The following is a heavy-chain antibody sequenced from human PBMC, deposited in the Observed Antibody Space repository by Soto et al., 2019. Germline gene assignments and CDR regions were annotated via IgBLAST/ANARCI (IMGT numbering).Heavy chain of an antibody. Sequence: EVQLVESGGGLVKPGGSLRLSCAASGFTFSTYNMNWVRQAPGKWLEWVSSISSSSRFISYADSLKGRFTISRDNAQNSLYLQMTSLRAEDTAVYYCTRGEASVVVPGAVETIAVAGGDFFDYWGQGTLVTVSS. D-gene: IGHD6-13*01. V-gene: IGHV3-21*01. CDR1: GFTFSTYN. J-gene: IGHJ4*02. CDR3: TRGEASVVVPGAVETIAVAGGDFFDY. CDR2: ISSSSRFI.